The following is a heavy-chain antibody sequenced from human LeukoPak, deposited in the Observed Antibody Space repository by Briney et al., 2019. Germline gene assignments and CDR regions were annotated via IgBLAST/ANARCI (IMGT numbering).Heavy chain of an antibody. CDR1: GGTFSSYA. Sequence: SVEVSCKASGGTFSSYAISWVRQAPGQGLEWMGGIIPIFGTADYAQKFQGRVTINTDESTSAAYMELSRLTSEDTAVYYCARVDYSNYYYYYYMDVWGKGTTVTVSS. CDR2: IIPIFGTA. CDR3: ARVDYSNYYYYYYMDV. V-gene: IGHV1-69*05. J-gene: IGHJ6*03. D-gene: IGHD4-11*01.